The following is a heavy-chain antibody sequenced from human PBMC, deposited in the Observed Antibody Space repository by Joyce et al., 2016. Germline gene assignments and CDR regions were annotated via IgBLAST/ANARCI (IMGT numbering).Heavy chain of an antibody. CDR1: GFTFSSYS. D-gene: IGHD2-8*01. CDR3: ARSSYTNGIFDY. V-gene: IGHV3-21*01. CDR2: LSSSRSYI. J-gene: IGHJ4*02. Sequence: EVQLVESGGGLVKPGGSLRLSCAASGFTFSSYSMSWVRQVPGKGLEGVSSLSSSRSYIKYTDSVKGRFTISRDNAKNSLYLQMNSLRVEDTAVYYCARSSYTNGIFDYWGQGTLVTVSS.